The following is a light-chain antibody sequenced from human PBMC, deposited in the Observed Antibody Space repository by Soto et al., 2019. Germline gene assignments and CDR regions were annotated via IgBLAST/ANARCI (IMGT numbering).Light chain of an antibody. V-gene: IGKV3D-20*02. CDR1: HTISSSY. CDR3: QQRSNWPIT. Sequence: EIVMTQSPATLSVSPWERATLSCRASHTISSSYLAWYQQKPGQAPRLLMYGISRRATGIPDRFSGSGSGTDFTLTISRLEPEDFALYYCQQRSNWPITFGQGTRLEIK. CDR2: GIS. J-gene: IGKJ5*01.